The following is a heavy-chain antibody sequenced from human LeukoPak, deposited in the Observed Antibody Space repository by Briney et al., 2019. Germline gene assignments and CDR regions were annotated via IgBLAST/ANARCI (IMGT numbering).Heavy chain of an antibody. J-gene: IGHJ4*02. CDR3: ARDYYYDSGGYYSNFDY. Sequence: LGGSLRLSCAASGSTFSSYSMNWARQAPGKGLEWVSAISSSSSYIYYADSVKGRFTISRDNAKNSLYLQMNSLRAEDTAVYYCARDYYYDSGGYYSNFDYWGQGTLVTVSS. V-gene: IGHV3-21*01. CDR2: ISSSSSYI. D-gene: IGHD3-22*01. CDR1: GSTFSSYS.